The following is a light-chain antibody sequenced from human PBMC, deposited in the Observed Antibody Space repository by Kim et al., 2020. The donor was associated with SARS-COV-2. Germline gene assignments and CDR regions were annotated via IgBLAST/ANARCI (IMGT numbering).Light chain of an antibody. CDR1: HRVSSNY. Sequence: EIVLTQSPGTLSLSPGERATLSCRASHRVSSNYLAWYQQKPGQAPRLLIYGASSRATGIPDRFSGSGSGTDFTLTISRLEPEDFAVFYCQQYGSSPLTFGGGTNVEIK. CDR3: QQYGSSPLT. CDR2: GAS. J-gene: IGKJ4*01. V-gene: IGKV3-20*01.